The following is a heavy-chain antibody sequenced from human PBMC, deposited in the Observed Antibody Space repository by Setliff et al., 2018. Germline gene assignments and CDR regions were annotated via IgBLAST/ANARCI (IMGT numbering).Heavy chain of an antibody. J-gene: IGHJ4*02. CDR3: ARDNTIVGATDY. Sequence: PSETLSLTCAVSGGSITSGSYYWSWIRQPAGEGLEWIGRLHTSGTTDYNPPLKGRVTISADTSTNHFSLKLTSVTAADTAVYYCARDNTIVGATDYWGQGALVTVSS. CDR1: GGSITSGSYY. D-gene: IGHD1-26*01. V-gene: IGHV4-61*02. CDR2: LHTSGTT.